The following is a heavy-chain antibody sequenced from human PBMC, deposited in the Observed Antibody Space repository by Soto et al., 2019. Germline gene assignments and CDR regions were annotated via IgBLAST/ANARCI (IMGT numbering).Heavy chain of an antibody. V-gene: IGHV1-46*01. CDR1: GYTFTSYY. J-gene: IGHJ5*02. D-gene: IGHD3-16*01. CDR2: INPSGGST. Sequence: QVQLVQSGAEVKKTGASVKVSCKASGYTFTSYYMHWVRQAPGQGLEWMGIINPSGGSTSYAQKFQGRVTMTRDTSTSTVYMELSSLRSEDTAVYYCARSPGGAWPYKNWFDPWGQGTLVTVSS. CDR3: ARSPGGAWPYKNWFDP.